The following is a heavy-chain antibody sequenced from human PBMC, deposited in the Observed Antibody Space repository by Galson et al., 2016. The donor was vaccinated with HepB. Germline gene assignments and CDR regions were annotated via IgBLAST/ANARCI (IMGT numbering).Heavy chain of an antibody. D-gene: IGHD6-19*01. J-gene: IGHJ4*02. CDR3: AKKSFVAGTATYVFDN. V-gene: IGHV3-23*01. CDR2: ISGGGGSI. CDR1: GFPFSTYG. Sequence: SLRLSCAASGFPFSTYGMSWVRQAPGKGLEWVSGISGGGGSIYSADSVKGRFTISRDNSKNTLYLQMNSLRADDTAVYYCAKKSFVAGTATYVFDNWGQGTLVTVSS.